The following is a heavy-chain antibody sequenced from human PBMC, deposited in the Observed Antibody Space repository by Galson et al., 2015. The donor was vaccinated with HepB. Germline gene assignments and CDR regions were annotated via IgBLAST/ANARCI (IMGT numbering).Heavy chain of an antibody. V-gene: IGHV2-5*02. CDR1: GFSLKTSGVG. D-gene: IGHD3-10*01. CDR2: IYWDDDK. CDR3: ARRPSNYGSGSSFDY. Sequence: PALVKPTQTLTLTCTFSGFSLKTSGVGVGWIRQPPGKALEWLALIYWDDDKRYSPSLKSRLTITKDTSKNQVVLTLTNMDPADTTTYYCARRPSNYGSGSSFDYWGQGTLVTVSS. J-gene: IGHJ4*02.